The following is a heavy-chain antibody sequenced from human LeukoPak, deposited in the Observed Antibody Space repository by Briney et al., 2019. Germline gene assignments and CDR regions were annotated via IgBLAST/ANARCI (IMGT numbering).Heavy chain of an antibody. CDR3: VRELWTSGNKYFDY. J-gene: IGHJ4*02. CDR2: IWNDGKRA. D-gene: IGHD3/OR15-3a*01. V-gene: IGHV3-33*01. Sequence: GMSLRLSCAASGLTFSTYGFHWIRQAPGKGLEWVSLIWNDGKRAEYADSVRGRFTISRDNSKNTVYLQMNSLRAEDTAVYYCVRELWTSGNKYFDYWGQGTLVTVSS. CDR1: GLTFSTYG.